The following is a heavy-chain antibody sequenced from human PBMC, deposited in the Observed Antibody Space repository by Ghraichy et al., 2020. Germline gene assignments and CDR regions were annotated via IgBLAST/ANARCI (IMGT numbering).Heavy chain of an antibody. V-gene: IGHV3-23*01. CDR2: ISGSGGST. Sequence: LSLTCAASGFTFSSYAMSWVRQAPGKGLEWVSVISGSGGSTYYADSVKGRFTISRDNSKNTLYLQVNSLRAEDTAVYYCARDGYCRSANCYTPILNDYYNAMVVWGQGTTVTVS. D-gene: IGHD2-2*02. J-gene: IGHJ6*02. CDR1: GFTFSSYA. CDR3: ARDGYCRSANCYTPILNDYYNAMVV.